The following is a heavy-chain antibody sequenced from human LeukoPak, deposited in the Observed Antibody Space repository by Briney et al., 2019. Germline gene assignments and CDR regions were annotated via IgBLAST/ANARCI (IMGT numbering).Heavy chain of an antibody. Sequence: GGSLRLSCAASGFTFSSYGMHWVRQAPGKGLEWVANIKQDGSEKYYVDSVKGRFTISRDNAKNSLYLQMNSLRAEDTAVYYCARDGITIFGVVTLHDYWGQGTLVTVSS. CDR1: GFTFSSYG. CDR3: ARDGITIFGVVTLHDY. D-gene: IGHD3-3*01. J-gene: IGHJ4*02. CDR2: IKQDGSEK. V-gene: IGHV3-7*01.